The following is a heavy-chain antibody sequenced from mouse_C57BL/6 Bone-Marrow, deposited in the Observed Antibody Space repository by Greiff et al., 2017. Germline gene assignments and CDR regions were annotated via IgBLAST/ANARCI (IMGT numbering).Heavy chain of an antibody. J-gene: IGHJ4*01. D-gene: IGHD1-1*01. CDR3: AYYRGYYAMDY. CDR2: ISPRSGNT. Sequence: VQLQESGAELARPGASVKLSCKASGYTFTSYGISWVKQRTGQGLEWIGEISPRSGNTYYNEKFKGKATLTADKSSSTAYMELRSLTSEDSAVYFCAYYRGYYAMDYWGQGTSVTVSS. CDR1: GYTFTSYG. V-gene: IGHV1-81*01.